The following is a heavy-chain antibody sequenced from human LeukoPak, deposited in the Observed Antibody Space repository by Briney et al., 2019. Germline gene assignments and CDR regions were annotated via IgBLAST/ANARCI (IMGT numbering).Heavy chain of an antibody. CDR2: IYYSGST. D-gene: IGHD6-19*01. V-gene: IGHV4-59*01. CDR1: GGSFSGYY. CDR3: ARYLAGYYFDY. Sequence: SETLSLTCAVYGGSFSGYYWSWIRQPPGKGLEWIGYIYYSGSTNYNPSLKSRVTISVDTSKNQFSLKLSSVAAADTAVYYCARYLAGYYFDYWGQGTLVTVSS. J-gene: IGHJ4*02.